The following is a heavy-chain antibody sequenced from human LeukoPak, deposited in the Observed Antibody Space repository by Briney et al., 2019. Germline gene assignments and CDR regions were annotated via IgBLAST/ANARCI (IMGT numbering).Heavy chain of an antibody. CDR2: IIPIFGTA. CDR3: ARAGRKESPFDY. CDR1: GGTFSSYA. Sequence: GASVKVSCKASGGTFSSYAISWVRQAPGQGLEWVGGIIPIFGTANYAQKFQGRVTITTDESTSTAYMELSSLRSEDTAVYYCARAGRKESPFDYWGQGTLVTVSS. V-gene: IGHV1-69*05. J-gene: IGHJ4*02. D-gene: IGHD5-24*01.